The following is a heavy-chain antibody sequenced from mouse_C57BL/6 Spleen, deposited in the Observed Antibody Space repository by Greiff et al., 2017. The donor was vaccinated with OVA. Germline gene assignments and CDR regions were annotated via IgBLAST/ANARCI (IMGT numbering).Heavy chain of an antibody. CDR3: TNYGGY. V-gene: IGHV14-4*01. J-gene: IGHJ2*01. CDR2: IDPENGDT. D-gene: IGHD2-4*01. Sequence: EVKLMESGAELVRPGASVKLSCTASGFNIKDDYMHWVKQRPEQGLEWIGWIDPENGDTEYASKFQGKATITADTSSNTAYLQLSSLTSEDTAVYYCTNYGGYWGQGTTLTVSS. CDR1: GFNIKDDY.